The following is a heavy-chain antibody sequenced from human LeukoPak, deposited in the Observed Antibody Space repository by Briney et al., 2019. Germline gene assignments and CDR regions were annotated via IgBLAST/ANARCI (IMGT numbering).Heavy chain of an antibody. V-gene: IGHV1-18*01. CDR3: ARGGPYYFDSSGTPY. CDR2: ISAYNGNT. Sequence: ASVKVSCKASGYTFTSYGISWVRQAPGQGLEWMGWISAYNGNTNYAQKLQDRATMTTDTSTSTAYMELRSLRSDDTAVYYCARGGPYYFDSSGTPYWGQGTLVTVSS. J-gene: IGHJ4*02. CDR1: GYTFTSYG. D-gene: IGHD3-22*01.